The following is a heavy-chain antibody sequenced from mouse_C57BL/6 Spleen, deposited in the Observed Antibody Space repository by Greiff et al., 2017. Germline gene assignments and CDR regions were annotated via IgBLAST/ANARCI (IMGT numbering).Heavy chain of an antibody. CDR3: TRRGYGSSYRWYFDV. J-gene: IGHJ1*03. CDR2: IDPETGGT. D-gene: IGHD1-1*01. Sequence: VKLVESGAELVRPGASVTLSCKASGYTFTDYEMHWVKQTPVHGLEWIGAIDPETGGTAYNQKFKGKAILTADKSSSTAYMELRSLTSEDSAVYYCTRRGYGSSYRWYFDVWGTGTTVTVSS. CDR1: GYTFTDYE. V-gene: IGHV1-15*01.